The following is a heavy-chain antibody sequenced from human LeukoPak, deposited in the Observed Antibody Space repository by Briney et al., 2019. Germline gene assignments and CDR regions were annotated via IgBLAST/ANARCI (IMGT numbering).Heavy chain of an antibody. D-gene: IGHD3-22*01. CDR2: IYTSGST. Sequence: SETLSLTCTVSGGSISSYYWSWIRQPPGKGLEWIGYIYTSGSTNYNPSLKSRVTISVDTSKNQFSLKLSSVTAADTAVYYCARHPPRYYDSSGYYYYYYYMDVWGKGTTVTVSS. CDR1: GGSISSYY. CDR3: ARHPPRYYDSSGYYYYYYYMDV. V-gene: IGHV4-4*09. J-gene: IGHJ6*03.